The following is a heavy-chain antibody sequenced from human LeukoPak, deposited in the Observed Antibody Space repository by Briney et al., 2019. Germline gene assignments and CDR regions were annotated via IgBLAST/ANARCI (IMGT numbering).Heavy chain of an antibody. J-gene: IGHJ4*02. CDR3: ARNPAAGPDY. D-gene: IGHD6-13*01. CDR1: GGSISSYY. V-gene: IGHV4-59*12. Sequence: SETLSLTCTVSGGSISSYYWSWIRQPPGKGLEWIGYIYYSGSTNYNPSLKSRVTISVDRSKNQFSLKLSSVTAADTAVYYCARNPAAGPDYWGQGTLVTVSS. CDR2: IYYSGST.